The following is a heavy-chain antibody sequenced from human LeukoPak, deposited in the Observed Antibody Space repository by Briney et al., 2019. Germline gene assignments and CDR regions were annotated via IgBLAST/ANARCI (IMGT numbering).Heavy chain of an antibody. Sequence: ASVKVSCKASGGTFSSYAISWVRQASGQGLEWMGRIIPILGIANYAQKFQGRVTITADKSTSTAYMELSSLRSEDTAVYYCARGGTYYDILTLDVWGQGTTVTVSS. D-gene: IGHD3-9*01. CDR3: ARGGTYYDILTLDV. CDR1: GGTFSSYA. J-gene: IGHJ6*02. CDR2: IIPILGIA. V-gene: IGHV1-69*04.